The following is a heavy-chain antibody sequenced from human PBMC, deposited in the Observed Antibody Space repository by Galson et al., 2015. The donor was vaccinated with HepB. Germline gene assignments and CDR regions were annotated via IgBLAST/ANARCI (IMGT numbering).Heavy chain of an antibody. V-gene: IGHV4-61*08. J-gene: IGHJ5*02. CDR1: GGSISSGGYY. Sequence: SETLSLTCTVSGGSISSGGYYWSWIRQHPGKGLEWIGYIYYSGSTNYNPSLKSRVTISVDTSKNQFSLKLTSVTAADTAVFYCARHEFGCGRTDCYSFHWFDPWGQGTLVTVSS. D-gene: IGHD2-21*02. CDR3: ARHEFGCGRTDCYSFHWFDP. CDR2: IYYSGST.